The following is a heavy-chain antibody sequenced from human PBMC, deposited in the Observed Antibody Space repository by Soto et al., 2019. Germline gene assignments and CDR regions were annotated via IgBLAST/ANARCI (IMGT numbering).Heavy chain of an antibody. CDR1: GGSISSYY. J-gene: IGHJ4*02. CDR2: IYTSGST. D-gene: IGHD3-22*01. CDR3: ARERDDYYDSSGSIDY. Sequence: SETLSLTCTVSGGSISSYYWSWIRQPAGKGLEWIGRIYTSGSTNYNPSLKSRVTMSVDTSKNQFSLKLSSVTAADTAVYYCARERDDYYDSSGSIDYWGQGTLVTVSS. V-gene: IGHV4-4*07.